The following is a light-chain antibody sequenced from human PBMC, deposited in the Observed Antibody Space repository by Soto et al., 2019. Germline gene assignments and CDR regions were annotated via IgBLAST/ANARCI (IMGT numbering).Light chain of an antibody. V-gene: IGKV4-1*01. J-gene: IGKJ4*01. Sequence: DIVMTPPREDLAGSLVERATINCKPSQSVLYPTNAKNYLASYQHKPGQPPRLLIYWASYRELGVPDRFSGSGSGTDVTLTTSSLQAEDVAVYYRQQYHSSRLTFGGGTKVDIK. CDR1: QSVLYPTNAKNY. CDR2: WAS. CDR3: QQYHSSRLT.